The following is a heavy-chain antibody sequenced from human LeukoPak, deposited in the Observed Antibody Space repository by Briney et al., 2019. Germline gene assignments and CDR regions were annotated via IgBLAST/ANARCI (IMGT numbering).Heavy chain of an antibody. D-gene: IGHD6-13*01. CDR2: VSGSGGST. CDR3: AKDYRYAIAAAGRQYNWFDS. Sequence: PGGSLRLSCAASGFTFSSYSMNWVRQAPGKGLEWVSAVSGSGGSTYYADSVQGRFTISRDDSKNTLYLQMNSLRAEDTAVYYCAKDYRYAIAAAGRQYNWFDSWGQGTLVTVSS. CDR1: GFTFSSYS. J-gene: IGHJ5*01. V-gene: IGHV3-23*01.